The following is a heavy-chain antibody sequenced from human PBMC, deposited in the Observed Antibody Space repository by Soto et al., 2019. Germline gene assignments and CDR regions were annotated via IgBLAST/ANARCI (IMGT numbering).Heavy chain of an antibody. CDR3: AREDYYDTGYYVV. CDR2: IYTSGTT. CDR1: GRSMSGYY. V-gene: IGHV4-4*07. Sequence: SETLSLTCTVSGRSMSGYYWSWIRQPAGERLEWIGRIYTSGTTDFNPSLKGRVTMSVDTSKNQFSLKLTSVTAADTALYYCAREDYYDTGYYVVWGQGTQVTVS. J-gene: IGHJ4*02. D-gene: IGHD3-9*01.